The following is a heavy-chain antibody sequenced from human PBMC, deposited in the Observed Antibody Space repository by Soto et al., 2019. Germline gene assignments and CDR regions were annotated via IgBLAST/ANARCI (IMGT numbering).Heavy chain of an antibody. CDR2: ISYDGSNK. CDR3: AKELSIRGGWDLGMES. J-gene: IGHJ6*02. CDR1: GFTFSSYG. V-gene: IGHV3-30*18. Sequence: GGSLRLSCAASGFTFSSYGMHWVRQAPGKGLEWVAVISYDGSNKYYADSVKGRFTISRDNSKNTLYLQMNSLRAEDTAVYYCAKELSIRGGWDLGMESWGQGTTVNVSS. D-gene: IGHD6-19*01.